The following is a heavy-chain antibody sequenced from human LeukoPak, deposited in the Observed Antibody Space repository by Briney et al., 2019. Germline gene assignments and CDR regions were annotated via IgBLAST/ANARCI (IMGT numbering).Heavy chain of an antibody. Sequence: GGSLRLSCAASGFTFSSYGMHWVRQAPGKGLEWVAVIWYDGSNKYYADSVKGRLTISRDNSKNTLYLQMNSLRAEDTAVYYCARAQLVVPAAINYYGMDVWGQGTTVTVSS. D-gene: IGHD2-2*01. CDR1: GFTFSSYG. V-gene: IGHV3-33*01. CDR2: IWYDGSNK. J-gene: IGHJ6*02. CDR3: ARAQLVVPAAINYYGMDV.